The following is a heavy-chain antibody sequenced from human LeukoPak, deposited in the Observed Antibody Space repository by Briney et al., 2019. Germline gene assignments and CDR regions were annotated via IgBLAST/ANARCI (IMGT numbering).Heavy chain of an antibody. V-gene: IGHV1-24*01. CDR2: FDPEDGET. CDR1: GGTFSSYA. Sequence: ASVKVSCKASGGTFSSYAISWVRQAPGKGLEWMGGFDPEDGETIYAQKFQGRVTMTEDTSTDTAYMELSSLRSEDTAVYYCATDLFLVTAIVNWGQGTLVTVSS. J-gene: IGHJ4*02. CDR3: ATDLFLVTAIVN. D-gene: IGHD2-21*02.